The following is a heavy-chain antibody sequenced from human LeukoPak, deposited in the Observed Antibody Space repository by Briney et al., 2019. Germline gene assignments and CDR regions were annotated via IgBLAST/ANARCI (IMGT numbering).Heavy chain of an antibody. J-gene: IGHJ6*03. CDR1: GGSISSSSYY. CDR2: IYYSGST. D-gene: IGHD5-18*01. CDR3: ARIGSSSTYYYYMDV. V-gene: IGHV4-39*07. Sequence: SETLSLTCTVSGGSISSSSYYWGWIRQPPGKGLEWIGSIYYSGSTYYNPSLKGRVTISVDTSKDQFSLKLSSVTAADTAVYYCARIGSSSTYYYYMDVWGKGTTVTVSS.